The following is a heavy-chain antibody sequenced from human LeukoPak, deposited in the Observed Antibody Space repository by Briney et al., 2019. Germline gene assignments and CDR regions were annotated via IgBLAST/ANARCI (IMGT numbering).Heavy chain of an antibody. CDR2: ISGSGGST. CDR1: GFTFSSYG. D-gene: IGHD5-18*01. V-gene: IGHV3-23*01. CDR3: ARHLSGVTGYTYGRGIDY. Sequence: GRSLRLSCAASGFTFSSYGMSWVRQAPGKGLEWVSAISGSGGSTYYADSVKGRFTISRDNAKKSRYLQMNSLRAEDTAVYYCARHLSGVTGYTYGRGIDYWGQGTLVTVSS. J-gene: IGHJ4*02.